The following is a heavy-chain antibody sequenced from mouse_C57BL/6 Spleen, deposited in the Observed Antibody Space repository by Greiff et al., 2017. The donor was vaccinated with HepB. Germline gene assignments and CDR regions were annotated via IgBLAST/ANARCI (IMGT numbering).Heavy chain of an antibody. J-gene: IGHJ4*01. CDR1: GFSLSTFGMG. D-gene: IGHD1-1*01. V-gene: IGHV8-8*01. CDR2: IWWDDDK. CDR3: ARIARYYGSSYHYAMDY. Sequence: QVTLKESGPGILQPSQTLSLTCSFSGFSLSTFGMGVGWIRQPSGKGLEWLAHIWWDDDKYYNPALKSRLTISKDTSKNQVFLKIANVDTADTATYYCARIARYYGSSYHYAMDYWGQGTSVTVSS.